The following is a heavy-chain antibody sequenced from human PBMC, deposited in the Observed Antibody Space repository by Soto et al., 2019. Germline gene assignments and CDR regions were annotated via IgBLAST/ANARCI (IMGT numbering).Heavy chain of an antibody. V-gene: IGHV1-69*01. J-gene: IGHJ4*02. D-gene: IGHD2-15*01. Sequence: QVQLVQSGAEVKKPGSSVKVSCKASGGTFSSYAISWVRQAPGQGLEWMGGSIPIFGTANYAQKFQGRVTITADESTSTAYMELSSLRSEDTAVYYCARDRRPSIVVGVAAANFDYWGQGTLVTDSS. CDR2: SIPIFGTA. CDR1: GGTFSSYA. CDR3: ARDRRPSIVVGVAAANFDY.